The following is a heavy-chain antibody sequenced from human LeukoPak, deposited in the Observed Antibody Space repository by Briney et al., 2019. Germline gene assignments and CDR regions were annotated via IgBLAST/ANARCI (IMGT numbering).Heavy chain of an antibody. CDR2: IYYSGST. Sequence: PSETLSLTCTVSGGSISSSSYYWGWIRQPPGKGLEWIGSIYYSGSTYYNPSLKSRVTISVDTSKNQFSLKLSSVTAADTAVYYCARDRAQVVPKLNWFDPWGQGTLVTVSS. J-gene: IGHJ5*02. CDR3: ARDRAQVVPKLNWFDP. V-gene: IGHV4-39*07. CDR1: GGSISSSSYY. D-gene: IGHD2-15*01.